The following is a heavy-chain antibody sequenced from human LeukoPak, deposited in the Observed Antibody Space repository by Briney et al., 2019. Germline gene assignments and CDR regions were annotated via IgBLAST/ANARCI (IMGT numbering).Heavy chain of an antibody. CDR1: GYTLTELS. V-gene: IGHV1-24*01. Sequence: ASVKVSCKVSGYTLTELSMHWVRQAPGKGLEWMGGFDPEDGETIYAQKFQGRVTMTRDTSTSTVYMELSSLRSEDTAVYYCARGDYMDVWGKGTTVTVSS. J-gene: IGHJ6*03. CDR2: FDPEDGET. CDR3: ARGDYMDV.